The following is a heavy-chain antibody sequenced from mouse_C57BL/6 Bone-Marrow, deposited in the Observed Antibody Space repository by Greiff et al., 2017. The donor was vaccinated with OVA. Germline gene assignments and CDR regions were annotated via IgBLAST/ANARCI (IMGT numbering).Heavy chain of an antibody. CDR3: ARHDYYYGSSYVYAMDY. CDR2: ILPSIGRT. V-gene: IGHV15-2*01. D-gene: IGHD1-1*01. CDR1: DSEVFPIAY. Sequence: QVQLQQSGSELRSPGSSVKLSCKDFDSEVFPIAYMSWVRQKPGHGFEWIGGILPSIGRTIYGEKFEDKATLDADTLSNTAYLELNSLTSEDSAIYYCARHDYYYGSSYVYAMDYWGQGTSVTVSS. J-gene: IGHJ4*01.